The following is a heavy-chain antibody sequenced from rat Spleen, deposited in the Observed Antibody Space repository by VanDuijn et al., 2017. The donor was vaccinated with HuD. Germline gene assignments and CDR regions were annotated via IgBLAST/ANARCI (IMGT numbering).Heavy chain of an antibody. D-gene: IGHD1-5*01. J-gene: IGHJ3*01. CDR1: VFSLISKT. CDR2: LWGDGSI. V-gene: IGHV2-1*01. CDR3: AREEVLGFDY. Sequence: QVQLKESGPVLVQPTLTLSLPCTVSVFSLISKTVHWVRQSPGKGLEWKGGLWGDGSIDFNSALKSRLSISRDTSKSKVFLKMNSLQTEDIATYYCAREEVLGFDYWGQGTLVTVSS.